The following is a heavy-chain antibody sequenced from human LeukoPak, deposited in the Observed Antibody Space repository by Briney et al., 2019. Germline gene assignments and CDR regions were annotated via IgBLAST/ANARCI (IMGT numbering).Heavy chain of an antibody. CDR1: EFSVGSNY. D-gene: IGHD3-10*01. J-gene: IGHJ4*02. CDR3: ARPGVATLSY. CDR2: IYSGGST. V-gene: IGHV3-66*01. Sequence: GGSLRLSCAASEFSVGSNYMTWVRQAPGKGLEWVSLIYSGGSTYYADSVKGRFTISRDNSKNTLYLQMNSLRAEDTAVYYCARPGVATLSYWGQGTLVTVSS.